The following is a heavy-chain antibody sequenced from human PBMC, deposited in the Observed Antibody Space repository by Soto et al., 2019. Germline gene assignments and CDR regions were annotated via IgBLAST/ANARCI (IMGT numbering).Heavy chain of an antibody. CDR2: IYKGGSP. J-gene: IGHJ6*02. CDR3: ARGEWFLRGYGMDV. CDR1: GASISTDY. V-gene: IGHV4-59*01. Sequence: QVQLQESGPGLVKPSQTLSLTCSVSGASISTDYWSWIRQPPGKRLEYIGFIYKGGSPNYNPSLDSRVTISPDTSTNQVSLKLTSVTAADTAVYYCARGEWFLRGYGMDVWGRGTTVTVS. D-gene: IGHD3-3*01.